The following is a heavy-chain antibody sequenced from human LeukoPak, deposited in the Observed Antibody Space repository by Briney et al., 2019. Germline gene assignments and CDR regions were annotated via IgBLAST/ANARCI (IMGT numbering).Heavy chain of an antibody. Sequence: GGSLRLSCAASGFTFSSYAMSWVRQAPGKGLEWVSAIIGSGGSKYYADSVKGRFTISRDNSKNKLYLQMNSLRAEDTAVYYCAKDLYGSGSSPDYWGQGTLVTVSS. V-gene: IGHV3-23*01. J-gene: IGHJ4*02. CDR2: IIGSGGSK. CDR1: GFTFSSYA. CDR3: AKDLYGSGSSPDY. D-gene: IGHD3-10*01.